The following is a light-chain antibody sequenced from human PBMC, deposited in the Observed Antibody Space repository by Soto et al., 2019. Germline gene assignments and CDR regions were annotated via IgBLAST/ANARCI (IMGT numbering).Light chain of an antibody. Sequence: QSALTQPASVSGSPGQSITISCTGTSSDVGGYNFVSWYQQYPGKAPKLMIYDVSNWPSGVSNRFSGSKSGNTASLTISGLQTEDEADYYCSSYTSSTTDVFGTGTKVTVL. CDR2: DVS. CDR1: SSDVGGYNF. J-gene: IGLJ1*01. CDR3: SSYTSSTTDV. V-gene: IGLV2-14*01.